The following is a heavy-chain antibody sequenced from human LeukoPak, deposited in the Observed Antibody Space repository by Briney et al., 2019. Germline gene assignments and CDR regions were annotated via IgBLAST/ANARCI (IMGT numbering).Heavy chain of an antibody. V-gene: IGHV4-39*07. D-gene: IGHD2-2*01. CDR2: IYYSGST. CDR1: GGSISSSSYY. CDR3: ASDGSTTIFDY. Sequence: KPSETLSLTCTVSGGSISSSSYYWGWIRQPPGKGLEWIGSIYYSGSTYYNPSLKSRVTISVDTSKNQFSLKLSSVTAADTAVYYCASDGSTTIFDYWGQGTLVTVSS. J-gene: IGHJ4*02.